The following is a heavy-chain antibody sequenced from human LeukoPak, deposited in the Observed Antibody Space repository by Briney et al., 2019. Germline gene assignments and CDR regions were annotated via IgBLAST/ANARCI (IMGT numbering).Heavy chain of an antibody. V-gene: IGHV4-34*01. J-gene: IGHJ4*02. D-gene: IGHD1-26*01. Sequence: SETLSLTGAVYGGSFSGYYWSWIRQPPGKGLEWSGEINHSGSTNYNPSLKSRVTISVDTSKNQFSLKLSSVTAADTAVYYCARLRRVGATPFDYWGQGTLVTVSS. CDR3: ARLRRVGATPFDY. CDR2: INHSGST. CDR1: GGSFSGYY.